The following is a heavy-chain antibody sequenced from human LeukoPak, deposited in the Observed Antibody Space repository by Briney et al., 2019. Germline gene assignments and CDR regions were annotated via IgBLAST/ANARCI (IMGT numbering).Heavy chain of an antibody. CDR3: ARVPYCSGGSCNYYYYYGMDV. CDR2: INHSGNT. D-gene: IGHD2-15*01. V-gene: IGHV4-34*01. CDR1: GGSFSVYY. Sequence: PSETLSLTCAVYGGSFSVYYWSWIRQPPGMGLEWIGEINHSGNTKYNPSLKGRVTISVDTSKSQFSLKLSSVTAADTAVYYCARVPYCSGGSCNYYYYYGMDVWGQGITVTVSS. J-gene: IGHJ6*02.